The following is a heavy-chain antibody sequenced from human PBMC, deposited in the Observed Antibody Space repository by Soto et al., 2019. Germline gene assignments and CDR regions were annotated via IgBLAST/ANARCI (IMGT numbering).Heavy chain of an antibody. D-gene: IGHD5-18*01. CDR3: AKGGGYSYGYHFDF. Sequence: PGGSLRLSCAASGVGFSSYAMSWVRQAPGKGLEWVAVISVSESGGYTYYADSVKGRFTISRDNSENTLYLQMDSLRPADTAVYYCAKGGGYSYGYHFDFWGQGTLVTVSS. CDR2: ISVSESGGYT. J-gene: IGHJ4*02. CDR1: GVGFSSYA. V-gene: IGHV3-23*01.